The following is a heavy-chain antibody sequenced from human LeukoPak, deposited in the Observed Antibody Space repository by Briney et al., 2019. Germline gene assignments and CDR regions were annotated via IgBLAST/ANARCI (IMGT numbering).Heavy chain of an antibody. CDR1: GYIFTSYD. Sequence: ASVKVSCKASGYIFTSYDINWVRQATGQGLEWMGWMNPNSGNTGYAQKFQGRVTMTRNTSISTAYMELSSLRSEDTAVYYCARSVAGYDQEFDYWGQGTLVTVSS. CDR3: ARSVAGYDQEFDY. CDR2: MNPNSGNT. V-gene: IGHV1-8*01. D-gene: IGHD5-12*01. J-gene: IGHJ4*02.